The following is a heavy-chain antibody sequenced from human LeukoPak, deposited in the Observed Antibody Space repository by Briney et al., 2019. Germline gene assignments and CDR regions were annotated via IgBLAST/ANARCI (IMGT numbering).Heavy chain of an antibody. J-gene: IGHJ4*02. Sequence: SEMLSLTCTVAGGSISSSSYYWGWIRQPPGKGLEWIGSIYYSGSTYYNPSLKSRVTISVDTSKNQFSLKLSSVTAADTAVYYCARDGYSSSGFDCWGQGTLVTVSS. V-gene: IGHV4-39*07. CDR3: ARDGYSSSGFDC. D-gene: IGHD6-13*01. CDR1: GGSISSSSYY. CDR2: IYYSGST.